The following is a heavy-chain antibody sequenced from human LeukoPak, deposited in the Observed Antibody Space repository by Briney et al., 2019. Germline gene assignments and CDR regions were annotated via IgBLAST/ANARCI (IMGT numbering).Heavy chain of an antibody. D-gene: IGHD1-26*01. CDR1: GGSISSYY. V-gene: IGHV4-59*01. CDR3: ARIPVGGLLEDLNWFDP. Sequence: PSETLSLTCTVSGGSISSYYWSWIRQPPGKGLEWIGYIYYSGSTNYNPSLKSRVTISVDTSKNQFSLKLSSVTAADTAVYYCARIPVGGLLEDLNWFDPWGQGTLVTVSS. J-gene: IGHJ5*02. CDR2: IYYSGST.